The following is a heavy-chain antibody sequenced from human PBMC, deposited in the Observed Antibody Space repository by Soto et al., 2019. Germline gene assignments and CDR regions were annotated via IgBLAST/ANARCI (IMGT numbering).Heavy chain of an antibody. CDR3: ARNPLLGFGELLYPFDY. J-gene: IGHJ4*01. CDR1: GFTFVDYA. Sequence: GGSLRLSCAASGFTFVDYAINWVRQTPGKGLEWVANIKKDGTETYYGASLEGRFTISRDNAKNSLYLQMDSLRGEDTAVYYCARNPLLGFGELLYPFDYWGQEPWSPSPQ. D-gene: IGHD3-10*01. CDR2: IKKDGTET. V-gene: IGHV3-7*05.